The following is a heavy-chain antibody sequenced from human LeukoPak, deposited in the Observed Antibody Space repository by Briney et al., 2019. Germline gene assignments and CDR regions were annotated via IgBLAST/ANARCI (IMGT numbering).Heavy chain of an antibody. V-gene: IGHV3-43*02. D-gene: IGHD1-26*01. CDR3: AIDGWEVLGFDY. CDR1: GFTFHDYG. Sequence: GGSLRLSCVASGFTFHDYGMHWVRHRPGKGLEWVSLISGDGGSTYYIDSVKGRFTISRDNSKKSLSLQINSLRPEHTALCVCAIDGWEVLGFDYWGQGTPVTVSS. J-gene: IGHJ4*02. CDR2: ISGDGGST.